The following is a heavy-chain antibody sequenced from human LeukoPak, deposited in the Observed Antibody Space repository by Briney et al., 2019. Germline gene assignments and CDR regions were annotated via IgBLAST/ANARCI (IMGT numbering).Heavy chain of an antibody. J-gene: IGHJ4*02. V-gene: IGHV4-30-2*01. D-gene: IGHD3-10*01. CDR2: IYHSGST. CDR1: GGSFTSSSYY. Sequence: SETLSLTCSVSGGSFTSSSYYWSWVRQPPGKGLEWIGYIYHSGSTYYNPSLKSRVTISVDRSKNQFSLKLSSVTAEDTAVYYCARDRDYYGSGSYYVVDYWGQGTLVTVSS. CDR3: ARDRDYYGSGSYYVVDY.